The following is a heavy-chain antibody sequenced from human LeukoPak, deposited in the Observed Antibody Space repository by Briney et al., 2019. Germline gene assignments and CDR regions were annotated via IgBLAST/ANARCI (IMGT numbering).Heavy chain of an antibody. Sequence: GGSLRLSCAASGFTVSSNYISWVRQAPGKGLEWVSVIYSGGSTYYADSVKGRFTISRDNSKNTLYFQMNSLRAEDTAVYYCARNRAAAGTGWFDPWGQGTLVTVSS. CDR2: IYSGGST. V-gene: IGHV3-53*01. CDR3: ARNRAAAGTGWFDP. J-gene: IGHJ5*02. D-gene: IGHD6-13*01. CDR1: GFTVSSNY.